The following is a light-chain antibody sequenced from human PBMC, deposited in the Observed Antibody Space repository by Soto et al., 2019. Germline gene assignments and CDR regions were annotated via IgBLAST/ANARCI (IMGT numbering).Light chain of an antibody. J-gene: IGLJ2*01. CDR1: SSNIGANP. Sequence: QSVLTQPPSASGTPGQRVTISCSGSSSNIGANPINWYQQLPGTAPKLLIYNNDQRPSGVPDRFSASKSGTSAPLAISGLQSEDEADYYCEAWDDSLYGAVLGGGTKLTVL. V-gene: IGLV1-44*01. CDR2: NND. CDR3: EAWDDSLYGAV.